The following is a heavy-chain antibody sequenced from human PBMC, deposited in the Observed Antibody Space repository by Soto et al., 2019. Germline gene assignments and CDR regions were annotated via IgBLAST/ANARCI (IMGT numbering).Heavy chain of an antibody. CDR1: GGSISSSSYY. J-gene: IGHJ5*02. CDR3: ARLGGYCSGGSCYWWFDP. Sequence: SETLSLTCTVSGGSISSSSYYWGWIRQPPGKGLEWIGSIYYSGSTYYNPSLKSRVTISVDTSKNQFSLKLSSVTAADTAVFYCARLGGYCSGGSCYWWFDPWGQGTLVTVSS. CDR2: IYYSGST. D-gene: IGHD2-15*01. V-gene: IGHV4-39*01.